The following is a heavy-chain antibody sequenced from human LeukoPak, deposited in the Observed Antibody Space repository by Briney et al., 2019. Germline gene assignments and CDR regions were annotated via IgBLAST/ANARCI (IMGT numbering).Heavy chain of an antibody. CDR1: GFTFSSYA. CDR2: ISGSGGST. V-gene: IGHV3-23*01. D-gene: IGHD3-10*01. Sequence: LSGGSLRLSCAASGFTFSSYAMSWVRQAPGKGLEWVSAISGSGGSTYYADSVKGRFTISRDNSKNTLYLQMNSLRAEDTAVYYCAKDGEAVSPNYFDYWGQGTLVTVSS. CDR3: AKDGEAVSPNYFDY. J-gene: IGHJ4*02.